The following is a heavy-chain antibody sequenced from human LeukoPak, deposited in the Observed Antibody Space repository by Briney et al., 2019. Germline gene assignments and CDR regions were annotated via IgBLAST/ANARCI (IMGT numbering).Heavy chain of an antibody. Sequence: TLSLTCTVSGGSISSGDYYWGWLRQPPGKGLEWIGYIYYSGSTYYNPSLQSRVIISVDTSKKQFSLKLTSVTAADTAVYYCARALYSMTTVTTEYWFDYWGQGTLVTVSS. CDR3: ARALYSMTTVTTEYWFDY. CDR2: IYYSGST. D-gene: IGHD4-17*01. V-gene: IGHV4-30-4*08. CDR1: GGSISSGDYY. J-gene: IGHJ4*02.